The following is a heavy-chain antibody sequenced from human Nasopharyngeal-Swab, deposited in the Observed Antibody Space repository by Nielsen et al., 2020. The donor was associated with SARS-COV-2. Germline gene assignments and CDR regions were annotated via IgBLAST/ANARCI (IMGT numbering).Heavy chain of an antibody. V-gene: IGHV4-30-4*01. Sequence: SETLSLTCTVSGGSISSGDYYWSWIRQPPGKGLEWIGYIYYSGSTYYNPSLKSRVTISVDTSKNQFSLKLSSVTAADTAVYYCARGVLGYCSGGSCYFYYMDVWGKGTTVTVSS. CDR1: GGSISSGDYY. D-gene: IGHD2-15*01. J-gene: IGHJ6*03. CDR3: ARGVLGYCSGGSCYFYYMDV. CDR2: IYYSGST.